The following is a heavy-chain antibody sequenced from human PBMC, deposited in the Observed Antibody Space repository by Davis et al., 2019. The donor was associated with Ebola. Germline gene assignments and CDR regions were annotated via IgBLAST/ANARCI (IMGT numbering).Heavy chain of an antibody. V-gene: IGHV1-2*02. CDR2: INPNSGGT. J-gene: IGHJ4*02. Sequence: ASVKVSCKASGYTFTGYYIHWVRQAPGQGLEWMGWINPNSGGTNYAQKFQGRVTMTRDTSISTAYMEVSSLRSDDTAVYFCARSPMTSFLEWLFFDYWGQGTLVTVSS. CDR1: GYTFTGYY. CDR3: ARSPMTSFLEWLFFDY. D-gene: IGHD3-3*01.